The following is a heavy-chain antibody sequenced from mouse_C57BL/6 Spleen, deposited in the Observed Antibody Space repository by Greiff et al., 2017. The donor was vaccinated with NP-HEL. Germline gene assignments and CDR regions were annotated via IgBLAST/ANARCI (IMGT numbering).Heavy chain of an antibody. CDR3: ARATVVATPYWYFDV. D-gene: IGHD1-1*01. Sequence: QVQLQQSGPELVKPGASVKISCKASGYSFTSYYIHWVKQRPGQGLEWIGWIYPGSGNTKYNEKFKGKATLTADTSSSTAYMQLSSLTSEDSAVYYCARATVVATPYWYFDVWGTGTTVTVSS. J-gene: IGHJ1*03. V-gene: IGHV1-66*01. CDR2: IYPGSGNT. CDR1: GYSFTSYY.